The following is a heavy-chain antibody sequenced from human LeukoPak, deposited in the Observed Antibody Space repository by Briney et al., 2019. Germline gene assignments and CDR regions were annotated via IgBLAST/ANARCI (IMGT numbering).Heavy chain of an antibody. CDR3: AHTSVAVISQNYFDS. J-gene: IGHJ4*02. V-gene: IGHV3-23*01. CDR2: ISGSGINT. D-gene: IGHD3-22*01. Sequence: GGSLRLSCAASGFPFSDYAMTWVRQAPGKGLEWVSGISGSGINTYYADSVKGRFTISRDNSKNTLFLQMNSLRAEDTAVYYCAHTSVAVISQNYFDSWGQGTLVTVSS. CDR1: GFPFSDYA.